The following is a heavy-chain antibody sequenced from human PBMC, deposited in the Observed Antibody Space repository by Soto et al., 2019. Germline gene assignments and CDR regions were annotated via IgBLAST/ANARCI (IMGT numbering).Heavy chain of an antibody. V-gene: IGHV3-33*01. CDR3: AREEGGYSEGH. J-gene: IGHJ4*02. Sequence: QVQLVESGGGVVQPGRSLRLSCAASGFNFRSHGMHWVRQAPGKGLEWVAVIWYDGTKKYYADSVKGRFTISRDDSKNTLYLQMNSLRAEDTAVYYCAREEGGYSEGHWGQGTLVSVSS. CDR1: GFNFRSHG. CDR2: IWYDGTKK. D-gene: IGHD3-10*01.